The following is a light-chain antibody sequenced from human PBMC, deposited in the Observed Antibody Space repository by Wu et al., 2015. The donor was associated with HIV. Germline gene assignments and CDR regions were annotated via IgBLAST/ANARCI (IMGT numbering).Light chain of an antibody. CDR2: GAS. Sequence: EIVLTQSPGTLSLSPGERATLSCRASQSVSASYLAWYQQKPGQAPRLLIYGASSRATGVPDRFSGSGSGTDFTLTITRLEPEDCAVYYCQQYGDSPAWTFGQGTKV. J-gene: IGKJ1*01. CDR3: QQYGDSPAWT. V-gene: IGKV3-20*01. CDR1: QSVSASY.